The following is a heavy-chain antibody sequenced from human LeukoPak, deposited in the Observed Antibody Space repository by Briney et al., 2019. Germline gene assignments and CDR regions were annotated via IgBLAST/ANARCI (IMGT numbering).Heavy chain of an antibody. D-gene: IGHD4-23*01. CDR2: ICPGDSDT. Sequence: GESLKISCKGSGYGFSSYWIGWVRQMPGKGLEYMGIICPGDSDTRYSQSFQGQVTISADKSITTAYLQWSSLKASDTATYYCARHTTVGGSLRFDYWGQGTLVSVSS. V-gene: IGHV5-51*01. J-gene: IGHJ4*02. CDR1: GYGFSSYW. CDR3: ARHTTVGGSLRFDY.